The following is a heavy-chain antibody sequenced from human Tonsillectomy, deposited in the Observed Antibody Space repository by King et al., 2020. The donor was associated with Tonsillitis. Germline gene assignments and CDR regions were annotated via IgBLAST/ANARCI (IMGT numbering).Heavy chain of an antibody. V-gene: IGHV3-9*01. Sequence: QLVQSGGGLVQPGRSLRLSCAASGFTFDDYAMHWVRQAPGKGLEWVSGIRWNSGRIGYADSVKGRFTISRDNAKNSLYLQMNSLRAEDTALYYCAKDSPHHSSGCYGDYYYGMDVWGQGTTVTVSS. J-gene: IGHJ6*02. D-gene: IGHD6-19*01. CDR3: AKDSPHHSSGCYGDYYYGMDV. CDR2: IRWNSGRI. CDR1: GFTFDDYA.